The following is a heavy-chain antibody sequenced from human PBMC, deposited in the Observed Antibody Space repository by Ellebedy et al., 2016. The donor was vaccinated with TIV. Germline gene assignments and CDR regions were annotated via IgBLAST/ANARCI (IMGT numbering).Heavy chain of an antibody. Sequence: SETLSLXXTVSGGPINNHYWSWVRQPPGKGLEWIGFSHYTGNSNYSPSIQSRAVISVDTPRNQFSLRLTSVTAADTAVYYCAGAVFGTYGMDVWGQGTTVTVSS. CDR1: GGPINNHY. J-gene: IGHJ6*02. D-gene: IGHD1-7*01. CDR2: SHYTGNS. V-gene: IGHV4-59*11. CDR3: AGAVFGTYGMDV.